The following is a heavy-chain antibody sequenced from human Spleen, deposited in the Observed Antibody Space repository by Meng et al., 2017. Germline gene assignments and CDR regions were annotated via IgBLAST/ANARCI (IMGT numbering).Heavy chain of an antibody. J-gene: IGHJ4*02. D-gene: IGHD4-23*01. Sequence: QVQLPQWAAGLLNPSGTLSLTCAVYGGSFSGYYWSCVRQPPGKGLEWIGEINHSGSTNYNPSLKSRVTISVDTSKNQFSLKLSSVTAADTAVYYCARLIFDYGGNSGGGTFDYWGQGTLVTVSS. CDR1: GGSFSGYY. V-gene: IGHV4-34*01. CDR2: INHSGST. CDR3: ARLIFDYGGNSGGGTFDY.